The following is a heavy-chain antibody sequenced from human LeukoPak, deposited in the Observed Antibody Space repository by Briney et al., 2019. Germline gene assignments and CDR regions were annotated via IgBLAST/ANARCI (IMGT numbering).Heavy chain of an antibody. CDR2: IIPILGIA. Sequence: GSSVKVSCKASGGTFSSYTISWVRQAPGQGLEWMGRIIPILGIANYAQKFQGRVTITADKSTSTAYMELSSLRSEDTAVYYCADYDFWCVNWFDPWGQGTLVTVSS. J-gene: IGHJ5*02. D-gene: IGHD3-3*01. CDR3: ADYDFWCVNWFDP. CDR1: GGTFSSYT. V-gene: IGHV1-69*02.